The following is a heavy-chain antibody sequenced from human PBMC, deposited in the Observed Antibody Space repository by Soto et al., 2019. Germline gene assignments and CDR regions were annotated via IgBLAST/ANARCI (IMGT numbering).Heavy chain of an antibody. V-gene: IGHV1-2*02. Sequence: QVQLVQSGAEVKKPGASVKVSCKASGYTFTAYYMHWLRQAPGQGLEWMGWINPNSGGTNYAQRFQGRVTVTNDTSISTTYLELSRLGSDETAVYYCARGDFDRSGNSNAGWFGPWGQGTLVTVS. D-gene: IGHD3-22*01. CDR1: GYTFTAYY. J-gene: IGHJ5*02. CDR2: INPNSGGT. CDR3: ARGDFDRSGNSNAGWFGP.